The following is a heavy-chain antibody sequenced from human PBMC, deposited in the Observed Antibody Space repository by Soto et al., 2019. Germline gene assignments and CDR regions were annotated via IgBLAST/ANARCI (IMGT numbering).Heavy chain of an antibody. D-gene: IGHD2-15*01. CDR2: ICAYNGNT. Sequence: QVQLVQSGAEVKKPGASVKVSCKASGYTFTSYSISWVRQAPGQGLEWMGWICAYNGNTNYAQKLKGRVTMTTDTSTSTAYMEVRSLRSDDTAVYYCARSIIGYCSGGSCYAYFDIWGQGTMVTVSS. V-gene: IGHV1-18*01. CDR1: GYTFTSYS. J-gene: IGHJ3*02. CDR3: ARSIIGYCSGGSCYAYFDI.